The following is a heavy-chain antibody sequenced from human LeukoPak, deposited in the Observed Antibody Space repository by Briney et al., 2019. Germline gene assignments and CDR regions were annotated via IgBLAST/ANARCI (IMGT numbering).Heavy chain of an antibody. V-gene: IGHV1-2*02. Sequence: ASVKVSCKASGYTFTGYYMHWVRQAPGQGLEWMGWINPNSGGTNYAQKFQGRVTMTRDTSISAAYMELSRLRSDDTAVYYCARVLGTGGFLGYWGQGTLVTVSS. CDR3: ARVLGTGGFLGY. CDR1: GYTFTGYY. D-gene: IGHD7-27*01. J-gene: IGHJ4*02. CDR2: INPNSGGT.